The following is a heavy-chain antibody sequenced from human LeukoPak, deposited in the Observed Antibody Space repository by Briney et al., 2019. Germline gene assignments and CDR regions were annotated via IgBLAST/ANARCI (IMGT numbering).Heavy chain of an antibody. J-gene: IGHJ5*02. V-gene: IGHV6-1*01. CDR3: ARGGGITIFGVVIMVNNWFDP. CDR1: GDSVSSNSAV. Sequence: SQTLSLTCAISGDSVSSNSAVWNWIRQSPSRGLEWLGRTYCRSKWYNDYAVSVKSRITINPDTSKNQFSLQLNSVTPEDTAVYYCARGGGITIFGVVIMVNNWFDPWGQGTLVTVSS. CDR2: TYCRSKWYN. D-gene: IGHD3-3*01.